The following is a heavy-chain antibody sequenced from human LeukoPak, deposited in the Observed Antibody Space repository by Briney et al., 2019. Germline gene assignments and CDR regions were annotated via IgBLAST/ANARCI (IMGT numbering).Heavy chain of an antibody. CDR1: GFTFDDYA. CDR3: AKGAGTDRT. CDR2: ISAGGVST. J-gene: IGHJ5*02. V-gene: IGHV3-23*01. Sequence: GGSLRLSCAASGFTFDDYAMHWVRQAPGKGLEWVSAISAGGVSTYHADSVKGRFTISRDNSKNTLYLQMNSLRAEDTAVYYCAKGAGTDRTWGQGTLVTVSS.